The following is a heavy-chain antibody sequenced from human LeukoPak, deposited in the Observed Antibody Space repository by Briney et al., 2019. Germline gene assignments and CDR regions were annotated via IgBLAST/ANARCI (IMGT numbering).Heavy chain of an antibody. V-gene: IGHV1-69*01. D-gene: IGHD1-26*01. J-gene: IGHJ4*02. CDR1: GGTFSSYA. CDR2: IIPIFGTA. Sequence: SVKVSCKASGGTFSSYAISWVRQAPGQGLEWMGGIIPIFGTANYAQKFQGRVTINADESTSAAYMELSSLRSEDTAVYYCAAGTSIVGATKNFDYWGQGTLVTVYS. CDR3: AAGTSIVGATKNFDY.